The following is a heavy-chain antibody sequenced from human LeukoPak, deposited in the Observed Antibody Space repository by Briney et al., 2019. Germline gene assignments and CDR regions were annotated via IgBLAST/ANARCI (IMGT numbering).Heavy chain of an antibody. D-gene: IGHD2-15*01. J-gene: IGHJ6*03. CDR3: ARTRLGYCSGGSCYTPFHYYYYMDV. V-gene: IGHV4-39*07. CDR1: GGSISSSSYF. CDR2: IYYSGST. Sequence: SETLSLTCTVSGGSISSSSYFWGWIRQPPGKGLEWIESIYYSGSTYYNPSLKSRVTISVDTSKNQFSLKLSSVTAADTAVYYCARTRLGYCSGGSCYTPFHYYYYMDVWGKGTTVTISS.